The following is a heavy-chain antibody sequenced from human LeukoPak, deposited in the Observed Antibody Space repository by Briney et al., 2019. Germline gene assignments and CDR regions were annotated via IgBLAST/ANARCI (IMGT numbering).Heavy chain of an antibody. CDR3: ARLVGPGWFDP. CDR1: GYSISSGYY. CDR2: IYHGGST. D-gene: IGHD1-26*01. Sequence: SETLSLTCAVSGYSISSGYYWGWIRQPPGKGLEWIGSIYHGGSTYYNPSLKSRVTISVDTSKNQFSLKLSSVTAADTAVYYCARLVGPGWFDPWGQGTLVTVSS. J-gene: IGHJ5*02. V-gene: IGHV4-38-2*01.